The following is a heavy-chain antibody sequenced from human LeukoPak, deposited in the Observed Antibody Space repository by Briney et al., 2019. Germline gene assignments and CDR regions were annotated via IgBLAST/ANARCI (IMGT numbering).Heavy chain of an antibody. Sequence: SETLSLTCTVSGGSISTYYWTWIRQPPGKGLEWIGYAYYSGSTNYNPSLKSRVTISVDTSKNQFSLKLSSVTAADTAVYYCARAPPNYYFDYWGQGTLVTVSS. CDR3: ARAPPNYYFDY. CDR1: GGSISTYY. D-gene: IGHD1-1*01. J-gene: IGHJ4*02. CDR2: AYYSGST. V-gene: IGHV4-59*01.